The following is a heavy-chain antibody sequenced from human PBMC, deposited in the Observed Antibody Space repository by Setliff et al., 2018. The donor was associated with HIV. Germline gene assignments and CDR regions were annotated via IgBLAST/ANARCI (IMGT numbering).Heavy chain of an antibody. CDR1: GDSINTDGLY. CDR3: ARTKGGSKRGSFWDS. CDR2: IHYNGIT. V-gene: IGHV4-31*03. Sequence: PSETLPLTCTVSGDSINTDGLYWTWIRQHPATGLEWIGYIHYNGITYYNPSLESRVSISVDLSKNQFSLKLNSVTVADTAVYYCARTKGGSKRGSFWDSWGQGILVTVS. D-gene: IGHD1-26*01. J-gene: IGHJ5*02.